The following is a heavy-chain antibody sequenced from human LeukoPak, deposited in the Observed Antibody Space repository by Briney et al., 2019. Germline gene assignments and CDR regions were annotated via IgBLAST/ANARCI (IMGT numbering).Heavy chain of an antibody. V-gene: IGHV3-7*04. CDR2: MNQDGSDI. D-gene: IGHD6-25*01. Sequence: GGSLRLSCAFFGFTFNRNWMSWVRQAPGKGLEWVATMNQDGSDIYYVGAVKGRFTISRDNAKNSLFLQMNSLIDDDTALYYCARGGGRLDNWGQGTLVTVSS. CDR3: ARGGGRLDN. CDR1: GFTFNRNW. J-gene: IGHJ4*02.